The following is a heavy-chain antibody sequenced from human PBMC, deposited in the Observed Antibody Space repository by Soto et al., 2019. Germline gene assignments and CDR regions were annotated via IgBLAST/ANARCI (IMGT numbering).Heavy chain of an antibody. Sequence: QVQLVQSGAEVKKPGASVKVSCKASGYTFTSYGISWVRQAPGQGLEWMGWISAYNGNTNYAQKLQGRVTMTTDTSTSTAYMEPRSLRSDDTAVYYCARQSGYDLRAYYYYGMDVWGQGTTVTVSS. V-gene: IGHV1-18*01. CDR2: ISAYNGNT. D-gene: IGHD5-12*01. J-gene: IGHJ6*02. CDR1: GYTFTSYG. CDR3: ARQSGYDLRAYYYYGMDV.